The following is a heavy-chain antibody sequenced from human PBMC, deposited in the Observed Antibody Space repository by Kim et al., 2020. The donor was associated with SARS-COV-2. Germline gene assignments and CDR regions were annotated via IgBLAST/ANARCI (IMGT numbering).Heavy chain of an antibody. D-gene: IGHD2-15*01. CDR1: GDSIANYY. V-gene: IGHV4-59*01. Sequence: SETLSLTCTVSGDSIANYYWTWIRQPPGRGLEWIGFVRNSGKTRYVPSLRSRVTISADTSKNQFFLTLTSVTAADTAVYYCARGLPDEYYYYGMDVWGQGTAVSVSS. CDR3: ARGLPDEYYYYGMDV. CDR2: VRNSGKT. J-gene: IGHJ6*02.